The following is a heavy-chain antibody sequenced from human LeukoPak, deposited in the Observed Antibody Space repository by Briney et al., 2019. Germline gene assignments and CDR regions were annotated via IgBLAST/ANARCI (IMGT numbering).Heavy chain of an antibody. J-gene: IGHJ4*02. CDR3: ARVGSVDTSGYYDY. V-gene: IGHV1-46*01. D-gene: IGHD3-22*01. CDR1: GYTFTTYY. CDR2: INPSGGSP. Sequence: ASVKVSCKESGYTFTTYYIHRVRQAPGQGLEWLGIINPSGGSPTYAQKFQGRVTMTRDTSTSTVYMELSSLRSDDTAVYYCARVGSVDTSGYYDYWGQGTLVTVSS.